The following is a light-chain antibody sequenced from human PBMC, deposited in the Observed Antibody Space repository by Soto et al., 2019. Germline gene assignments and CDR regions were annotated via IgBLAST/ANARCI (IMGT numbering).Light chain of an antibody. J-gene: IGLJ2*01. V-gene: IGLV1-51*01. CDR3: GVWDSSLSAVV. CDR1: SSNIGNNY. CDR2: DNN. Sequence: QSALTQPPSVSAAPRQKVTISCSGSSSNIGNNYVSWYRQLPGTAPKLVIYDNNKRPSGIPDRFSGSRSGTSATLGITGLQTGDEGDYYCGVWDSSLSAVVFGGGTQLTVL.